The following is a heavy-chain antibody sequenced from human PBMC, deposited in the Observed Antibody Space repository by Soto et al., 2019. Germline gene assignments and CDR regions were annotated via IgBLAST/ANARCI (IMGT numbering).Heavy chain of an antibody. CDR3: ARQIAVAGINWFDP. Sequence: QVQLVESGGGVVQPGRSLRLSCAASGFTFSSYAMHWVRQAPGKGLEWVAVISYDGSNKYYADSVKGRFTISRDNSKNTLYLQMNSLRAEDTAVYYCARQIAVAGINWFDPWGQGTLVTVSS. J-gene: IGHJ5*02. CDR2: ISYDGSNK. CDR1: GFTFSSYA. V-gene: IGHV3-30-3*01. D-gene: IGHD6-19*01.